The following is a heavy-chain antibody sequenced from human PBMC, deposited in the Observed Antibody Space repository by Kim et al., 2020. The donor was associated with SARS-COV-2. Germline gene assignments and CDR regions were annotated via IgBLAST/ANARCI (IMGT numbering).Heavy chain of an antibody. CDR2: TYYSGST. J-gene: IGHJ3*01. CDR1: GGSINSRNYH. V-gene: IGHV4-39*01. Sequence: SETLSLTCTVSGGSINSRNYHWGWIRQPPGKGLEWVGNTYYSGSTYYNPSLKSRVTISIDTSKNRLSLNLNSVTAADTAVYYCSRHVNGDFPWWSFEVWG. D-gene: IGHD4-17*01. CDR3: SRHVNGDFPWWSFEV.